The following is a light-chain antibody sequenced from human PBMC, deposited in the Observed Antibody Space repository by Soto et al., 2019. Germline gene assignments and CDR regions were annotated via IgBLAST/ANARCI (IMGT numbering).Light chain of an antibody. CDR3: QKSDHLPL. V-gene: IGKV1-33*01. Sequence: DIQMTQSLPTLSASVGDRVTITCQASQDIGNFLSWYQQKPGKVPKLLIFDASNLETGVPSRFSGSGSGTDFTFTISSLQPEDIATYYCQKSDHLPLFGPGTKVDIK. CDR2: DAS. CDR1: QDIGNF. J-gene: IGKJ3*01.